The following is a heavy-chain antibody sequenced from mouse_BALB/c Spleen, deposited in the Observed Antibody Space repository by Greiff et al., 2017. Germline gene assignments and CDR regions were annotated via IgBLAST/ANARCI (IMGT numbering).Heavy chain of an antibody. CDR2: ISYSGST. CDR3: ARSNWDWFAY. Sequence: DVQLQESGPGLVKPSQSLSLTCTVTGYSITSDYAWNWIRQFPGNKLEWMGYISYSGSTSYNPSLKSRISITRDTSKNQFFLQLNSVTTEDTATYYCARSNWDWFAYWGQGTLVTVSA. D-gene: IGHD4-1*02. J-gene: IGHJ3*01. V-gene: IGHV3-2*02. CDR1: GYSITSDYA.